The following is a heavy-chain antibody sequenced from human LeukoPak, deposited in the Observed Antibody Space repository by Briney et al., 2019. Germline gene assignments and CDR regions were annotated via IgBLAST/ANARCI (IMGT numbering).Heavy chain of an antibody. J-gene: IGHJ6*02. V-gene: IGHV4-4*07. CDR3: ARGVLRYFDWLSRGEGMDV. Sequence: SETLSLTCTVSGGSISSYYWSWIRQPAGKGLEWIGRIYTSGSTNYNPSLKNRVTMSVDTSKNQFSLKLSSVTAADTAVYYCARGVLRYFDWLSRGEGMDVWGQGTTVTVSS. D-gene: IGHD3-9*01. CDR2: IYTSGST. CDR1: GGSISSYY.